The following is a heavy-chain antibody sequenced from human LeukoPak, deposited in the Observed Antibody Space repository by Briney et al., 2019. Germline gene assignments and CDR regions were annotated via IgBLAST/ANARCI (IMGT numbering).Heavy chain of an antibody. D-gene: IGHD5-18*01. J-gene: IGHJ4*02. Sequence: PSETLSLTCTVSGGSISSYYWNWIRQSPGKGLEWIGYIYSSGNTNYNPSLKSRVAISLDTSKNQFSLNLSSVTAADTAVYYCARAYYIYGLYWGQGTLVTVSS. CDR2: IYSSGNT. V-gene: IGHV4-59*01. CDR3: ARAYYIYGLY. CDR1: GGSISSYY.